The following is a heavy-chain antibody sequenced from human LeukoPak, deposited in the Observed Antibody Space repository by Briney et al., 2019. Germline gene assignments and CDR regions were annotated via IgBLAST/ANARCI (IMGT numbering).Heavy chain of an antibody. Sequence: GGSLTLSCAASGFTFNRNAISWVRQAPGKGLEWVSTIGGSGDKTFYADSVKGRFTISRDNSKNMVHLQMNSLTGEDTALYYCVRRGDASSGWGDHDFWGQGALVTVSS. CDR3: VRRGDASSGWGDHDF. CDR2: IGGSGDKT. D-gene: IGHD6-19*01. J-gene: IGHJ4*02. CDR1: GFTFNRNA. V-gene: IGHV3-23*01.